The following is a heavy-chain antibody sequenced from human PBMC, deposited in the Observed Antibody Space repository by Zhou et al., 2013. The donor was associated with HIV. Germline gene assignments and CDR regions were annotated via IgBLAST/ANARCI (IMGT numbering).Heavy chain of an antibody. J-gene: IGHJ5*02. D-gene: IGHD7-27*01. CDR1: GYTFTSYY. CDR2: INPSGGST. Sequence: QVQLVQSGAEVKKPGASVKVSCKASGYTFTSYYMHWVRQAPGQGLEWMGIINPSGGSTSYAQKFQGRVTMTRDTSTSTVYMELSSLRSEDTAVYYCARDRKTGEWDWFDPGAREPWSPSPQ. CDR3: ARDRKTGEWDWFDP. V-gene: IGHV1-46*01.